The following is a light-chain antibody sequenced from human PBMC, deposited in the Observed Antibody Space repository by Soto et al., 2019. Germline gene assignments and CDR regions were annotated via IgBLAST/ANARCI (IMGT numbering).Light chain of an antibody. CDR2: GAS. CDR1: QSVSSN. V-gene: IGKV3-15*01. Sequence: EIVMTQSPATLSVSPGERATLSCRASQSVSSNLAWYQHKPGQAPRLLIYGASTRATGIPARFSGSGSGTNFTLTISSLQSEDFAVYYCQQYHNWPPITFGQGTRLDIK. J-gene: IGKJ5*01. CDR3: QQYHNWPPIT.